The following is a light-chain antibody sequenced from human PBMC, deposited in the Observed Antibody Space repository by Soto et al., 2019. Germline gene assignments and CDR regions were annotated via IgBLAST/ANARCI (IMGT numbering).Light chain of an antibody. CDR3: ASWDDSLNGHVI. V-gene: IGLV1-44*01. CDR1: SSNMGSNT. J-gene: IGLJ2*01. CDR2: SND. Sequence: QSVLTQPPSASGTPGQRVTLSCSGGSSNMGSNTVNWYQHLPGAAPKLHIYSNDQRPSGVPDRFSGSKSVTSASLAISGLQSEDEADYYCASWDDSLNGHVIFGGGTKLTVL.